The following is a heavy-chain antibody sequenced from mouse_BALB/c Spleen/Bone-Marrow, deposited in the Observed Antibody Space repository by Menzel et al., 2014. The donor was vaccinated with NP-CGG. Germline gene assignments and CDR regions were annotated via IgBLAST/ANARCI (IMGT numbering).Heavy chain of an antibody. CDR2: INPGSGGT. Sequence: QVQLQQSGAKLVRPGTSVKVSCKASGYAFTNYLIEWFKQRPRQGLEWIGVINPGSGGTNFNEKFRGKATLTADKSSSTAYMQLNSLTSDDSAVYFCAREGYYGLDYWGQGTTLTVSS. D-gene: IGHD2-1*01. J-gene: IGHJ2*01. CDR3: AREGYYGLDY. CDR1: GYAFTNYL. V-gene: IGHV1-54*03.